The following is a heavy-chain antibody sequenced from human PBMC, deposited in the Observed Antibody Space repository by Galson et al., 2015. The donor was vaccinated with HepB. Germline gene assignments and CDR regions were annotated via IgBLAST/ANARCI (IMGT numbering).Heavy chain of an antibody. CDR3: ASSGFEY. CDR2: ISSGSNII. J-gene: IGHJ4*02. V-gene: IGHV3-48*01. Sequence: SLRLSCAASGFTLKSHSMNWVRQAPGKGLEWVSYISSGSNIIHYADSVKGRSTISRDNAKNSLYLQMNSLRAEDTAVYYCASSGFEYWGQGTLVTVSS. CDR1: GFTLKSHS. D-gene: IGHD1-26*01.